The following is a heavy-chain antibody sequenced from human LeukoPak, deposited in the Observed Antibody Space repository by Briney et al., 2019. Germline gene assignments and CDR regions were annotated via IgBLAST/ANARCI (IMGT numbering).Heavy chain of an antibody. V-gene: IGHV1-18*01. CDR1: VYTSTSYG. J-gene: IGHJ6*02. CDR2: ISAYNGNT. CDR3: ARDRGTTVRGAPPPNPGYYYGMDD. D-gene: IGHD3-10*01. Sequence: ASVKVSCKASVYTSTSYGISWVRQAPGQGLEWVGCISAYNGNTNYAQKLLGRVTMTTETSTRTAYVELTSLRSDDTAVYYCARDRGTTVRGAPPPNPGYYYGMDDWGQGTTVTVSS.